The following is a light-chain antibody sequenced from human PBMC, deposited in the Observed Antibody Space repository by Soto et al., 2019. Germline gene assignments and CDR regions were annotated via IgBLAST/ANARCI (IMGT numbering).Light chain of an antibody. V-gene: IGKV1-5*03. CDR1: QSISSW. CDR3: QQYNSYWT. J-gene: IGKJ1*01. Sequence: DLQMTQSPSTLSASVGDRVTITCRASQSISSWLAWYQQKPGKAPKILIYKASSLESGVPSRLSGSGSGTEYTLTISSLQPDDFATYYCQQYNSYWTFGQGTKVEIK. CDR2: KAS.